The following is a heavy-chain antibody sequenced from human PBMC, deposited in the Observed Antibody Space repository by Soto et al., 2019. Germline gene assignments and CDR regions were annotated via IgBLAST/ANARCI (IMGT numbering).Heavy chain of an antibody. CDR3: ARGYCSSTSCYYYYYGMDV. J-gene: IGHJ6*02. D-gene: IGHD2-2*01. CDR1: GFTFDDYG. Sequence: GGSLRLSCAASGFTFDDYGMSWVRQAPGKGLEWVSGINWNGGSTGYADSVKGRFTISRDNAKNSLYLQMNSLRAEDTALYHCARGYCSSTSCYYYYYGMDVWGQGTTVTVSS. V-gene: IGHV3-20*01. CDR2: INWNGGST.